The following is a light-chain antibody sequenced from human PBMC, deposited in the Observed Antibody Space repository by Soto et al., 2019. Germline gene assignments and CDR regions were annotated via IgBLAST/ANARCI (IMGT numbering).Light chain of an antibody. Sequence: ENVLTQSPDTLSLSPGERATLSFWASHSVTTHLAWFQQRPGQTPRLLIYDASTRAPGIPARFSGRGSGADFTLTISSLEPEDFAVYYCQQRSDSITFGQGTRLEIK. J-gene: IGKJ5*01. CDR2: DAS. V-gene: IGKV3-11*01. CDR1: HSVTTH. CDR3: QQRSDSIT.